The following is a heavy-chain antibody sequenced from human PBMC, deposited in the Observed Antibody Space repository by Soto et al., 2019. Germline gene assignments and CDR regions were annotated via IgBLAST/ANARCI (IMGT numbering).Heavy chain of an antibody. CDR2: IYSGGST. V-gene: IGHV3-53*01. J-gene: IGHJ6*02. CDR3: ARGQGREMATASYYYYGMDV. D-gene: IGHD5-18*01. Sequence: GGSLRLSCAASGFTVSSNYMSWVRQAPGKGLEWVSVIYSGGSTYYADSVKGRFTISRDNSKNTLYLQMNSLRAEDTAVYYCARGQGREMATASYYYYGMDVWGQGTTFTVSS. CDR1: GFTVSSNY.